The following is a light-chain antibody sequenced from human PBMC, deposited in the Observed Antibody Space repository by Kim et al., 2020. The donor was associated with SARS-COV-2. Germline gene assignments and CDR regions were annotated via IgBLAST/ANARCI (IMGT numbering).Light chain of an antibody. CDR3: QQYSNWPPWT. Sequence: SPGERVILSCSASQSVSNNLAWYQQRPGQAPRLLIYGAYTRATDIPVRFTGSGSGTEFTLTISSLRSEDFAVYYCQQYSNWPPWTFGQGTKVDIK. J-gene: IGKJ1*01. CDR2: GAY. V-gene: IGKV3-15*01. CDR1: QSVSNN.